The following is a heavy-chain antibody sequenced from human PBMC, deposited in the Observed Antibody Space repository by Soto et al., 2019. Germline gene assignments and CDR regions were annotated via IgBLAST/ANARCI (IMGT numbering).Heavy chain of an antibody. Sequence: QVQLVQSGAEVKKPGSSVKVSCKASGGTFSSYTISWVRQAPGQGLEWMGRIIPILGIANYAQKFQGRVTITADNSTSTAYMELSSLRSEDTAVYYCARAHYYGSGSYPSNWFDPWGQGTLVTVSS. D-gene: IGHD3-10*01. J-gene: IGHJ5*02. CDR3: ARAHYYGSGSYPSNWFDP. V-gene: IGHV1-69*02. CDR1: GGTFSSYT. CDR2: IIPILGIA.